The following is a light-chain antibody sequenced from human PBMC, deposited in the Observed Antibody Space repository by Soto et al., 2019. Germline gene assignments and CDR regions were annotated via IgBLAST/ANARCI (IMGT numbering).Light chain of an antibody. CDR1: QSVSSN. CDR2: GAS. CDR3: QQYNNWPTWT. J-gene: IGKJ1*01. Sequence: EIVMTQSPATLSVSPGERATLSCMASQSVSSNLAWYQQKPGQAPRLLIYGASTRATGIPARFSGSGSGTEFTLTISSLQSEDFAVYYCQQYNNWPTWTFGPGTKVDIK. V-gene: IGKV3-15*01.